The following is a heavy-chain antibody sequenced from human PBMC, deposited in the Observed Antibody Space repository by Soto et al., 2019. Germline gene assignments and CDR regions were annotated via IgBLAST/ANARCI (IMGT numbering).Heavy chain of an antibody. CDR1: DGSVDSHH. D-gene: IGHD3-16*01. J-gene: IGHJ5*02. Sequence: QVQLQESGPGLLKPSETLSLTCTVSDGSVDSHHWTWIRQSPGKGLEWIGDYSDSTSYSPSLKSRVSISADTSRNQFSLKLTSVTAADTAVYFCTTYRRGEGGRGSWSQGALVTVSS. CDR2: DYSDST. V-gene: IGHV4-59*08. CDR3: TTYRRGEGGRGS.